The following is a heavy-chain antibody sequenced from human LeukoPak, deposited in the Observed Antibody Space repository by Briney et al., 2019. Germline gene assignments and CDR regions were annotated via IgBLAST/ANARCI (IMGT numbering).Heavy chain of an antibody. V-gene: IGHV4-59*01. D-gene: IGHD6-19*01. CDR2: IYYSGST. CDR3: ARAGSSGWSEDAFDI. CDR1: GGSISSYY. Sequence: PSETLSLTCTVSGGSISSYYWSWIRQPPGKGLEWIGYIYYSGSTNYNPSLKSRVTISVDTSKNQFSLKLSSVTAADTAVYYCARAGSSGWSEDAFDIWGQGTMVTVSS. J-gene: IGHJ3*02.